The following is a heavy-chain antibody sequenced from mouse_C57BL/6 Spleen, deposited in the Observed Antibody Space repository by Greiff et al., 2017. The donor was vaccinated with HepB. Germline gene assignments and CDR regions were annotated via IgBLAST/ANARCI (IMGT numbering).Heavy chain of an antibody. D-gene: IGHD1-1*01. V-gene: IGHV1-19*01. J-gene: IGHJ1*03. CDR3: ASADGSSFSYWYFDV. CDR1: GYTFTDYY. CDR2: INPYNGGT. Sequence: EVQLQESGPVLVKPGASVKMSCKASGYTFTDYYMNWVKQSHGKSLEWIGVINPYNGGTSYNQKFKGKATLTVDKSSSTAYMELNSLTSEDSAVYYCASADGSSFSYWYFDVWGTGTTVTVSS.